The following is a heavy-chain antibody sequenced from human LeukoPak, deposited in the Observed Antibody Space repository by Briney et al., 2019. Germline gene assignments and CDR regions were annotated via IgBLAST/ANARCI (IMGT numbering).Heavy chain of an antibody. CDR3: AKDGGSSKDFDY. CDR1: GFTFSSYG. D-gene: IGHD1-26*01. V-gene: IGHV3-30*02. J-gene: IGHJ4*02. Sequence: PGGSLRLSCAASGFTFSSYGMHWVRQAPGKGLEWVAFIRYDGSNKYYADSVKGRFAISRDNSKNTLYLQMNSLRAEDTAVYYCAKDGGSSKDFDYWGQGTLVTVYS. CDR2: IRYDGSNK.